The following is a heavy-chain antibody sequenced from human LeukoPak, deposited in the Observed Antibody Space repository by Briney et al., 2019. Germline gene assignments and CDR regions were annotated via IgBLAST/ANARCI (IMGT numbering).Heavy chain of an antibody. Sequence: GASVKVSCKAAGYAFTGYYMHWVRQAPGQGLEWMGWINPNSGGTNYAQKFQGRVTMTRDTSISTAYMELSRLRSDDTAVYYCAREFRDYGDYGGGYWGQGTLVTVSS. CDR1: GYAFTGYY. CDR3: AREFRDYGDYGGGY. CDR2: INPNSGGT. J-gene: IGHJ4*02. D-gene: IGHD4-17*01. V-gene: IGHV1-2*02.